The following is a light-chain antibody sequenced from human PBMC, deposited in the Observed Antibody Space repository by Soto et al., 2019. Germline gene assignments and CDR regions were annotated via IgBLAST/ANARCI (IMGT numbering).Light chain of an antibody. Sequence: AIRMTQSPSSFSASTGDRVTITCRASQGSSSYLAWYQQKPGQAPKLLIYAASTLQSGVPSRFSGSGSGTDFTLTISCLQYEDFATYYCQQYYSYPRTFGQGNKVEIK. CDR3: QQYYSYPRT. CDR1: QGSSSY. CDR2: AAS. J-gene: IGKJ1*01. V-gene: IGKV1-8*01.